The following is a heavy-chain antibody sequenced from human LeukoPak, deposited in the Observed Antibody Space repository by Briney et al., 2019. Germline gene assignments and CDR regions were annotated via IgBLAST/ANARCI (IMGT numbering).Heavy chain of an antibody. V-gene: IGHV4-59*08. D-gene: IGHD1-26*01. CDR3: ARRSWANAFDI. Sequence: EASETLSLTCAVYGGSFSGYYWSWIRQPPGKGLEWIGYIYYSGSTNYNPSLKSRVTISVDTSKNQFSLKLSSVTAADTAVYYCARRSWANAFDIWGQGTMVTVSS. CDR2: IYYSGST. CDR1: GGSFSGYY. J-gene: IGHJ3*02.